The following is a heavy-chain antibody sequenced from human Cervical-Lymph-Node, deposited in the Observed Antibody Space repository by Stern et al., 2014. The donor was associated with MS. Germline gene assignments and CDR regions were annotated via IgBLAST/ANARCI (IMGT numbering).Heavy chain of an antibody. CDR1: GGSISSYY. CDR2: IYYSGRH. J-gene: IGHJ5*02. Sequence: QVQLQESGPGLVKPSETLSLTCTVSGGSISSYYWSWIRQPPGKGLEWIGYIYYSGRHNYPPSLKSRVTISVDTSKNQFSLKLSSVTAADTAVYYCARGATQAFDPWGQGALVTVSS. CDR3: ARGATQAFDP. V-gene: IGHV4-59*01.